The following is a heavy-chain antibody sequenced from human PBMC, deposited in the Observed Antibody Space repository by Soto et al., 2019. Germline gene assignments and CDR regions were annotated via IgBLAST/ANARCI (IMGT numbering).Heavy chain of an antibody. Sequence: SETLSLTCTVSGGSISSYYWSWIRQPPGKGLEWIGYIYYSGSTNYNPSLKSRVTISVDTSKNQFSLKLSSVTAADTAVYYCARHYSSSWYYFDYWGQGTLVTVSS. CDR3: ARHYSSSWYYFDY. D-gene: IGHD6-13*01. J-gene: IGHJ4*02. CDR1: GGSISSYY. V-gene: IGHV4-59*08. CDR2: IYYSGST.